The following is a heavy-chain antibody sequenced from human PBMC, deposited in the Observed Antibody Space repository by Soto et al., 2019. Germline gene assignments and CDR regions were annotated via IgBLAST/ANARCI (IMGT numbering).Heavy chain of an antibody. CDR2: INQDGSER. CDR1: GFTFSDDW. V-gene: IGHV3-7*01. J-gene: IGHJ4*02. CDR3: ARAAQ. Sequence: QSGGSLRLSCATSGFTFSDDWMSWVRQAPGKGLEWVANINQDGSERDYVDSVKGRFTISRDNLQRSLFLQMIGLRAEDTAVYYCARAAQWGQGTLVTVSS.